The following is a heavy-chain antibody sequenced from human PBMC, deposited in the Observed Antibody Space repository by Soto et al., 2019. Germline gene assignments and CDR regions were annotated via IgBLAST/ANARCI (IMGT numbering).Heavy chain of an antibody. V-gene: IGHV4-61*01. Sequence: QVQLQESGPGLVKPSETLSLTCTVTGGSVSSGSYYWSWIRQPPGKGLEWIGYIYYSGSTNYNPSLKSRVTISVDTSKNQFSLKLRSVTAADTAVYYCARDRGSSWYSLFHYWGQGTLVTVSS. J-gene: IGHJ4*02. CDR3: ARDRGSSWYSLFHY. D-gene: IGHD6-13*01. CDR2: IYYSGST. CDR1: GGSVSSGSYY.